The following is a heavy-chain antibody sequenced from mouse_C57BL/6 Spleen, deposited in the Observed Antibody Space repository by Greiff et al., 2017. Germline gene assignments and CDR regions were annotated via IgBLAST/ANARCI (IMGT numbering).Heavy chain of an antibody. CDR1: GYTFTDYY. Sequence: VQLQQSGAELVRPGASVKLSCKASGYTFTDYYINWVKQRPGQGLEWIARIYTGSGNTYYNEKFKGKATLTAEKSSSTAYMQLSSLTSEDSAVDFCARKKLSCAMGYWGQGTSVTVSA. CDR3: ARKKLSCAMGY. V-gene: IGHV1-76*01. D-gene: IGHD2-12*01. CDR2: IYTGSGNT. J-gene: IGHJ4*01.